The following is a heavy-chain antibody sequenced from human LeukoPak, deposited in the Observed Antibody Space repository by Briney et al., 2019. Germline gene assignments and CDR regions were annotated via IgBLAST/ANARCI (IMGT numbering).Heavy chain of an antibody. Sequence: SETLSLTCTVSGGSISSYYWSWIRQPPGKGLEWIGYIYYSGSTNYNPSLKSRVTISVDTSKNQFSLKLSSVTATDTAVYYCARDSSIDYGSGFVYDYWGQGTLVTVSS. J-gene: IGHJ4*02. V-gene: IGHV4-59*01. CDR3: ARDSSIDYGSGFVYDY. CDR1: GGSISSYY. CDR2: IYYSGST. D-gene: IGHD3-10*01.